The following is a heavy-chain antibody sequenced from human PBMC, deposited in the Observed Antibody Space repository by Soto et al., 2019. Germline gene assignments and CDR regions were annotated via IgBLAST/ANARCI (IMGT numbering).Heavy chain of an antibody. D-gene: IGHD3-10*01. V-gene: IGHV3-53*04. J-gene: IGHJ4*02. CDR1: GFTVSSNY. Sequence: PGGSLRLSCAASGFTVSSNYMSWVRQAPGKGLEWVSVIYSGGSTYYADSVKGRFTTSRHNSKNTLYLQMNSLRAEDTAVYYCARGYYYGSANPFDYWGQGTLVTVSS. CDR3: ARGYYYGSANPFDY. CDR2: IYSGGST.